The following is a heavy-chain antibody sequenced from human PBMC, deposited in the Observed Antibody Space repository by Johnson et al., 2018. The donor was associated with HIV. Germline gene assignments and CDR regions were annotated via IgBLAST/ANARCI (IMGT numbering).Heavy chain of an antibody. D-gene: IGHD5-24*01. CDR3: AREWLYGFDI. CDR2: IYSGGST. J-gene: IGHJ3*02. Sequence: VQLVESGGGVVQPGGSLSLSCAASGFTVSSNYMSWVRQAPGKALEWVSVIYSGGSTYYADSVKGRFTISRDNSKNTLYLQMNILRAEDTAVYYCAREWLYGFDIWGQGTMVTVSS. V-gene: IGHV3-66*01. CDR1: GFTVSSNY.